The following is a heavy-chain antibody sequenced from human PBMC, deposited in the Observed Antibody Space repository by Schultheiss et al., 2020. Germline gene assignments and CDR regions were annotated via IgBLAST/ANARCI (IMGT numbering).Heavy chain of an antibody. V-gene: IGHV3-48*01. CDR2: ISSSSTTI. D-gene: IGHD1-20*01. CDR1: GFTFSSYT. J-gene: IGHJ4*02. Sequence: GGSLRLSCAASGFTFSSYTMNWVRQAPGKGLEWVACISSSSTTIFYADSVRGRFSISRDNAKNSLYLQMNSLRAEDRAVYYCAREHYNWNDVTGYFDYWGKGPRVNVSS. CDR3: AREHYNWNDVTGYFDY.